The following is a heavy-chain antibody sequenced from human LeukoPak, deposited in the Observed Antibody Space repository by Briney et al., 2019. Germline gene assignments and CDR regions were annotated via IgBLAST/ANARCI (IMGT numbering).Heavy chain of an antibody. J-gene: IGHJ4*02. Sequence: GSLRLSCAASGFTLSNYAISWVRQASGKGVEWVSAISGSGGSTYYADSVRGRFTISRDNSKNTLFLQMNSLRAEDTAVYYCAKDQVATTGYYFDYWGQGTLVTVSS. CDR2: ISGSGGST. CDR3: AKDQVATTGYYFDY. D-gene: IGHD5-12*01. V-gene: IGHV3-23*01. CDR1: GFTLSNYA.